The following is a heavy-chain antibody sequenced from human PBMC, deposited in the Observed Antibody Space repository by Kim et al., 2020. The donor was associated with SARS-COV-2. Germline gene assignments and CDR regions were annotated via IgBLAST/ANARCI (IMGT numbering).Heavy chain of an antibody. V-gene: IGHV3-23*01. Sequence: YYADPVKGRVTISRDNSKNTLYLQMNSLRAEDTAVYYCAKRPMRADAFDIWGQGTMVTVSS. CDR3: AKRPMRADAFDI. J-gene: IGHJ3*02.